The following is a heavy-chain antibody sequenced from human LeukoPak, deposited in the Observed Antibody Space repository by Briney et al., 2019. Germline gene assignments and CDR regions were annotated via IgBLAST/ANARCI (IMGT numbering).Heavy chain of an antibody. CDR1: GFTVSSNY. D-gene: IGHD6-13*01. CDR2: ISSGGTT. V-gene: IGHV3-53*01. J-gene: IGHJ3*02. Sequence: GGSLRLSCAASGFTVSSNYMSWVRQAPRKGLEGGSIISSGGTTYYADSVRGRFTISRDNSKNTLYLQMNSLRAEDTAVYYCARAPSQQLGPFDIWGQGTVVTVSS. CDR3: ARAPSQQLGPFDI.